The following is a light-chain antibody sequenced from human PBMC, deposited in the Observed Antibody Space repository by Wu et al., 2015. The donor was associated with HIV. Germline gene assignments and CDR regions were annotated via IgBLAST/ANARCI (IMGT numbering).Light chain of an antibody. CDR2: GAS. V-gene: IGKV3D-20*02. CDR1: QSISSGY. Sequence: EIVLTQSPATLSLSPGERATLSCRASQSISSGYLAWYQQKPGQAPRLLIYGASSRATGIPDRFSGTGSGTDFTLTISSMQSEDFAVYYCQQYNNWITFGQGTRLEIK. J-gene: IGKJ5*01. CDR3: QQYNNWIT.